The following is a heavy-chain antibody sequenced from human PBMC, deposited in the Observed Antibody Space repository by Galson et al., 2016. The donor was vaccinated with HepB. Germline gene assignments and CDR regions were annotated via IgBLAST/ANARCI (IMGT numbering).Heavy chain of an antibody. CDR2: TYYRSTWYN. CDR1: GDSVSGDSAA. V-gene: IGHV6-1*01. Sequence: CAISGDSVSGDSAAWTWIRQSPSRGLEWLGRTYYRSTWYNEYAVSVKSRITINSDTSKNQFSLQLTSVTPEDTAVYYCTREKDNRFTYWGQGTLVTVS. J-gene: IGHJ4*02. CDR3: TREKDNRFTY. D-gene: IGHD1-1*01.